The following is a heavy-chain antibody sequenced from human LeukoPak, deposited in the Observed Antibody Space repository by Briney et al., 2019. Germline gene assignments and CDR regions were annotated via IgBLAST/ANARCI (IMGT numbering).Heavy chain of an antibody. CDR2: ISGSGGNT. D-gene: IGHD1-14*01. J-gene: IGHJ3*02. Sequence: PGGSLRLSCAASGFIFSSHGMNWVRQAPGKGLEWVSSISGSGGNTYYADSVKGRFTISRDNSKNTLYLQMNSLRAEDTAVYYCAKPARTDAFDIWGQGTMITVSS. CDR1: GFIFSSHG. CDR3: AKPARTDAFDI. V-gene: IGHV3-23*01.